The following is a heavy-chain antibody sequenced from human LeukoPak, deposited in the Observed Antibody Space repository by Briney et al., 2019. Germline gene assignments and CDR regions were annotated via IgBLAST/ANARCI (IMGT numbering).Heavy chain of an antibody. CDR2: IYYSGST. CDR3: AREREERLGYCSSTSCYWRYYFDY. V-gene: IGHV4-59*01. J-gene: IGHJ4*02. Sequence: SETLSLTCTVSGGSISSYYWSWIRQPPGKGLEWIGYIYYSGSTNYNPSLKSRVTISVDMSKNQFSLKLSSVTAADTAVYYCAREREERLGYCSSTSCYWRYYFDYWGQGTLVTVSS. D-gene: IGHD2-2*01. CDR1: GGSISSYY.